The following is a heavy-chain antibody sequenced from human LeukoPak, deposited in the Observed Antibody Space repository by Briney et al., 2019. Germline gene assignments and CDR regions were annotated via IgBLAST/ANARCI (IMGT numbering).Heavy chain of an antibody. D-gene: IGHD1-14*01. CDR3: AKVSGGGLYYDGMDV. J-gene: IGHJ6*02. V-gene: IGHV3-23*01. Sequence: GGSLRLSCAASGFTFSSYAMSWVRQAPGKGLEWVSAISGSGGSTYYTDSVKGRFTISRDSSKNTLYLQMNSLRAEDTAVYYCAKVSGGGLYYDGMDVWGQGTTVTVSS. CDR2: ISGSGGST. CDR1: GFTFSSYA.